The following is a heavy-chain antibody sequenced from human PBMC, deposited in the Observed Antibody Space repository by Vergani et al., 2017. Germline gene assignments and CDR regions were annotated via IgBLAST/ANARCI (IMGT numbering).Heavy chain of an antibody. CDR1: GGSISSYY. Sequence: QVQLQESGPGLVKPSETLSLTCTVSGGSISSYYWSWIRQPPGKGLEWIGYIYYSGSTNYNPSLKSRVTISVDTSKNQFSLKLSSVTAADTAVYYCARKGSSNLHSYPYSLDYWGQGTLVTVSS. CDR2: IYYSGST. J-gene: IGHJ4*02. V-gene: IGHV4-59*01. CDR3: ARKGSSNLHSYPYSLDY. D-gene: IGHD6-13*01.